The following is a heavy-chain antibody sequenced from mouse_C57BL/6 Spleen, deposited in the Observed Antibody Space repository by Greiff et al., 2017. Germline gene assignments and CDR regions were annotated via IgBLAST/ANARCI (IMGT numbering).Heavy chain of an antibody. V-gene: IGHV1-61*01. CDR2: IYPSDSET. J-gene: IGHJ2*01. CDR3: ARDSSGYLYFDY. CDR1: GYTFTSYW. Sequence: VQLQQPGAELVRPGSSVKLSCKASGYTFTSYWMDWVKQRPGQGLEWIGNIYPSDSETHYNQKFKDKATLTVDKSSSTAYMQLSSLTSEDSAVYYCARDSSGYLYFDYWGQGTTLTVSS. D-gene: IGHD3-2*02.